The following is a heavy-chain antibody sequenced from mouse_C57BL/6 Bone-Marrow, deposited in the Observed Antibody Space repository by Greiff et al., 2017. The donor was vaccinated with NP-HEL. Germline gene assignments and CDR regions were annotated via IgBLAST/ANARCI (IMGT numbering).Heavy chain of an antibody. CDR2: ISSGGDSI. D-gene: IGHD2-2*01. CDR3: TRALSTMVTTPFAY. CDR1: GFTFSSYA. V-gene: IGHV5-9-1*02. Sequence: EVKLVESGEGLVKPGGSLKLSCAASGFTFSSYAVSWVRQTPEKRLEWVAYISSGGDSIYYADPVKGRFTISRDNARNTLYLQMSSLKSEDTAMYYSTRALSTMVTTPFAYWGQGTLVTVSA. J-gene: IGHJ3*01.